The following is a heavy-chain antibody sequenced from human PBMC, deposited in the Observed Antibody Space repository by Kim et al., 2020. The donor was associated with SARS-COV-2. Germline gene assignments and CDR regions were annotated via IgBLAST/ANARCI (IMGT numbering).Heavy chain of an antibody. V-gene: IGHV3-30-3*01. CDR1: GFTFRTSA. D-gene: IGHD5-12*01. CDR3: ARGRDGYKGYSDH. CDR2: ISYDGVNK. J-gene: IGHJ4*02. Sequence: GGSLRLSCSAYGFTFRTSAMHWVRQTPGRGLEWVAVISYDGVNKFYADSVKGRFTISRDNSKSTLLLQMDSLAIEDTAVYFCARGRDGYKGYSDHWGQGTLVTVSP.